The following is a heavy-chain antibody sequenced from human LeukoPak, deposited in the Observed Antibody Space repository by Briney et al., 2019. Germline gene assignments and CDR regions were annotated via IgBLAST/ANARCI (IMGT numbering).Heavy chain of an antibody. D-gene: IGHD6-13*01. Sequence: SETLALTCTVSGRSIRSYYGIWIRQPPGKGLEWIAYIYYSGSTNYNPSLKSRVTISVDTSKNQFSLKLSSVTAADTAVYYCARVYYSNSYDYWYFDLWGRGTLVTVSS. J-gene: IGHJ2*01. CDR2: IYYSGST. CDR1: GRSIRSYY. CDR3: ARVYYSNSYDYWYFDL. V-gene: IGHV4-59*01.